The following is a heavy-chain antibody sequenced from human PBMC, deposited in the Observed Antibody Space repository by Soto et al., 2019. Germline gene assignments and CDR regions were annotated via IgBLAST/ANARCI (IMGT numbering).Heavy chain of an antibody. Sequence: ASVKVSCKVSGYTLTELSMHWVRQAPGKGLEWMGGFDPEDGETIYAQKFQGRVTMTEDTSTDTAYMGLSSLRSEDTAVYYCATRAVGDITMIVVVAGAFDIWGQGTMVTVSS. CDR1: GYTLTELS. CDR3: ATRAVGDITMIVVVAGAFDI. CDR2: FDPEDGET. D-gene: IGHD3-22*01. J-gene: IGHJ3*02. V-gene: IGHV1-24*01.